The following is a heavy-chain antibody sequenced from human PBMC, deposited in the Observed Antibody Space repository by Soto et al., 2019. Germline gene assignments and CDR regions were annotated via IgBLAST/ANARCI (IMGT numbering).Heavy chain of an antibody. V-gene: IGHV4-30-4*01. Sequence: PSETLSLTCTVSGGSISSGDYYWSWIRQPPGKGLEWIGYIYYSGSTYYNPSLKSRVTISVDTSKNQFSLNLTSVAAADTAVYECARAIVVVSAAIGNWFDPWGQGTLVTVSS. CDR3: ARAIVVVSAAIGNWFDP. CDR1: GGSISSGDYY. CDR2: IYYSGST. J-gene: IGHJ5*02. D-gene: IGHD2-2*01.